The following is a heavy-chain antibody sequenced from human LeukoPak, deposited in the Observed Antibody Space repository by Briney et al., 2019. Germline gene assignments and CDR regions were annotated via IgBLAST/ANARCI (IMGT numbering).Heavy chain of an antibody. Sequence: SETLSLTCAVSGGSISSGGYSWSWIRQPPGKGLEWIGSIYYSKNTYYNPSLKSRVTISADTSKNPFSLTLGSVSATDTAVYYCVSPRGFSYGYFDYWGQGTLVTVSS. J-gene: IGHJ4*02. CDR1: GGSISSGGYS. CDR2: IYYSKNT. V-gene: IGHV4-30-2*03. D-gene: IGHD5-18*01. CDR3: VSPRGFSYGYFDY.